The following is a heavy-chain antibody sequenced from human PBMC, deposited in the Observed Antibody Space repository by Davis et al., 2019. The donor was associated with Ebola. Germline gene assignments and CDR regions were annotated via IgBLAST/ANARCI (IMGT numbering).Heavy chain of an antibody. CDR3: ARGVGATPYGMDV. D-gene: IGHD1-26*01. CDR1: GYTFTSYG. Sequence: ASVKVSCKASGYTFTSYGITWVRQAPGQGLEWMGWINTNTRNPTYAQGFTGRFVFSLDTSVSTAYLQISSLKAEDTAVYYCARGVGATPYGMDVWGQGTTVTVSS. V-gene: IGHV7-4-1*02. CDR2: INTNTRNP. J-gene: IGHJ6*02.